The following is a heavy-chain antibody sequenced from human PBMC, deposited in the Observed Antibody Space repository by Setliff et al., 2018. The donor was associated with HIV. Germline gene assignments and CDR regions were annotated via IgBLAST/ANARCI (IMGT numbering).Heavy chain of an antibody. Sequence: ASVKVSCKASGYTFTSFAINWVRQATGQGLEWMGWMNANIGNSDFAQKFQGRVTMTRNSSISTAYMELSSLRFDDTAVYYCTRIRAMVRGVTSYDAFDIWGQGTKVTVSS. D-gene: IGHD3-10*01. CDR1: GYTFTSFA. CDR2: MNANIGNS. CDR3: TRIRAMVRGVTSYDAFDI. J-gene: IGHJ3*02. V-gene: IGHV1-8*01.